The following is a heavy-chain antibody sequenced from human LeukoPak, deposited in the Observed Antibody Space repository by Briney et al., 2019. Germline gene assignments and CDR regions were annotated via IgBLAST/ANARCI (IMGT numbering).Heavy chain of an antibody. D-gene: IGHD2-21*02. CDR3: ARAANLGWGIVVVTAIYDY. CDR2: ISTSSSYI. CDR1: GFTFSSYS. V-gene: IGHV3-21*01. Sequence: GGSLRLSCAASGFTFSSYSMNWVRQAPGKGLEWVPSISTSSSYIYYADSVKGRFTISRDNAKNSVYLHMDSLRAEDTAVYYCARAANLGWGIVVVTAIYDYWGQGTLVTVSS. J-gene: IGHJ4*02.